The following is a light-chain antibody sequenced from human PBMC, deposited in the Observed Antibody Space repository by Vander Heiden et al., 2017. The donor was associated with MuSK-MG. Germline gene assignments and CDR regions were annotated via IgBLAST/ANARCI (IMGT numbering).Light chain of an antibody. CDR2: AAS. J-gene: IGKJ1*01. CDR3: QQDDSYPWT. Sequence: AIRMTQSPSSFSASTGDRVTITCRASQGISSYLAWYQQKPGKAPKLLIYAASTLQSGVPSRFSGSGSGTDFTLTISCLQSEDFATYYCQQDDSYPWTFGQGTKVXIK. CDR1: QGISSY. V-gene: IGKV1-8*01.